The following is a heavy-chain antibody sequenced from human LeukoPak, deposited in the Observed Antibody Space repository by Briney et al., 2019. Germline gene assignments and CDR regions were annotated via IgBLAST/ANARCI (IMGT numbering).Heavy chain of an antibody. CDR1: GGTFSSYA. J-gene: IGHJ6*02. Sequence: ASVKVSCKASGGTFSSYAISWVRQAPGQGLEWMGRIIPIFGIANYAQKFQGRVTITADKSTSTAYMELSSLRSEDTAVYYCARDEINHYYYSMDVWGQGTTVTVSS. CDR3: ARDEINHYYYSMDV. CDR2: IIPIFGIA. V-gene: IGHV1-69*04.